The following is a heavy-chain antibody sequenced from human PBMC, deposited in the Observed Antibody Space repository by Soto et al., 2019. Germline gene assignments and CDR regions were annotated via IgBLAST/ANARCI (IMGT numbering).Heavy chain of an antibody. D-gene: IGHD3-10*01. V-gene: IGHV1-69*08. Sequence: QVQLVQSGAEVKKPGSSVKVSCKASGGTFSSYTISWVRQAPGQGLEWMGRIIPILGIANYAQKFQGRVRITADKSTSTAYRELSSLRSEDTAVYYCARDQRGTMVRGSYYYYGMDVWGQGTTVTVSS. J-gene: IGHJ6*02. CDR2: IIPILGIA. CDR1: GGTFSSYT. CDR3: ARDQRGTMVRGSYYYYGMDV.